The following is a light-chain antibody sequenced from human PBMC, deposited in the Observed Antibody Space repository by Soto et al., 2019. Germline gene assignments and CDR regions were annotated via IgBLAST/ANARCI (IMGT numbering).Light chain of an antibody. CDR2: EVS. J-gene: IGLJ1*01. Sequence: QSALTQPASVSGSPGQSITISCTGTSSDVGGYNYVSWYQQHPGKAPKLMIYEVSNRPSGVSNRFSGSKSGNTASLTISGLQAEDEADYYCSSYTSSSTLLIVFGTGTKLTVL. CDR1: SSDVGGYNY. V-gene: IGLV2-14*01. CDR3: SSYTSSSTLLIV.